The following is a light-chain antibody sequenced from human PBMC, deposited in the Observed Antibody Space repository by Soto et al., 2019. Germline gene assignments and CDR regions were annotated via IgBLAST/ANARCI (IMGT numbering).Light chain of an antibody. J-gene: IGLJ2*01. CDR1: SSDVGGYNY. CDR2: DVS. CDR3: SSYTSSSTVV. V-gene: IGLV2-14*01. Sequence: ALSQPASVSGSPGQSITISCTGTSSDVGGYNYVSWYQQHPGKAPKLMIYDVSNRPSGVSNRFSGSKSGNTASLTISGLQAEDEADYYCSSYTSSSTVVFGGGTKLTVL.